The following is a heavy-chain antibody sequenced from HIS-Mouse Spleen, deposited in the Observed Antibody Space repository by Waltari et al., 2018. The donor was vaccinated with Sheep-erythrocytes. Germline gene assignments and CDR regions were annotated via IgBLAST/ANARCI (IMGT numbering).Heavy chain of an antibody. CDR2: ISGSGGST. V-gene: IGHV3-23*01. J-gene: IGHJ6*02. CDR3: AKDLNWGSYYYGMDV. Sequence: EVQLLESGGGLVQPGGSLRLSCAASGFTFSSYAMSWVRQAPGKGLEWVSEISGSGGSTYYADSVKCRFTISRDNSKNTLYLQMNSLRAEDTAVYYCAKDLNWGSYYYGMDVWGQGTTVTVSS. CDR1: GFTFSSYA. D-gene: IGHD7-27*01.